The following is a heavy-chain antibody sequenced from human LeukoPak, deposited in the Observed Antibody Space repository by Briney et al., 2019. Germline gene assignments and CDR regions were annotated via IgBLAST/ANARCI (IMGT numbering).Heavy chain of an antibody. Sequence: GLVWVSRIKSDGISTNYADSVRGRFTISRDNAKNTLYLQMNSLRAEDTAVYYCTNMYSLNYWGRGTLVTVSS. V-gene: IGHV3-74*01. CDR3: TNMYSLNY. J-gene: IGHJ4*02. D-gene: IGHD6-13*01. CDR2: IKSDGIST.